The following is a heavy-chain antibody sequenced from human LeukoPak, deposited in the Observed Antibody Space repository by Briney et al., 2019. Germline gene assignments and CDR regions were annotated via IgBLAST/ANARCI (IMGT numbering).Heavy chain of an antibody. CDR3: ARQRYCSTTSCSFYFHY. D-gene: IGHD2-2*01. V-gene: IGHV5-51*01. CDR1: GYSFSSYW. J-gene: IGHJ4*02. CDR2: IFLGEFDT. Sequence: GESLKISCKGSGYSFSSYWIGWVGQMPGKGLEWMGIIFLGEFDTRYSPSFQGQVTISADRSVSTANLQWSRLKASDTAMYYCARQRYCSTTSCSFYFHYWGQGTLVTVST.